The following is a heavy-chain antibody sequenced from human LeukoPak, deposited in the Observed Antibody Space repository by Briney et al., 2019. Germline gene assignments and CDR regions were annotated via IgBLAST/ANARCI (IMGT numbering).Heavy chain of an antibody. J-gene: IGHJ4*02. D-gene: IGHD3-16*02. V-gene: IGHV1-18*01. CDR2: ISAYNGNI. CDR1: GYTFTSYG. Sequence: ASVKVSCKASGYTFTSYGISWVRQAPGQGLEWMGWISAYNGNINYAQKLQGRVTMTTDTSTSTAYMELRSLRSDDTAVYYCARDVITFGGVIVLFDYWGQGTLVTVSS. CDR3: ARDVITFGGVIVLFDY.